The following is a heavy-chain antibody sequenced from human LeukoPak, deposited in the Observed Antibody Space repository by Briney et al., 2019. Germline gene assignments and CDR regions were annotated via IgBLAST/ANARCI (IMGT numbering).Heavy chain of an antibody. D-gene: IGHD2-2*01. V-gene: IGHV3-23*01. CDR2: ISGSGGST. J-gene: IGHJ1*01. CDR3: AKWGLYCSSTSCYAPFQH. Sequence: GGSLRLSCAASGFTFSSYAMSWVCQAPGKGLEWVSAISGSGGSTYYADSVKGRFTISRDKSKNTLYLQMNSLRAEDTAVYYCAKWGLYCSSTSCYAPFQHWGQGTLVTVSS. CDR1: GFTFSSYA.